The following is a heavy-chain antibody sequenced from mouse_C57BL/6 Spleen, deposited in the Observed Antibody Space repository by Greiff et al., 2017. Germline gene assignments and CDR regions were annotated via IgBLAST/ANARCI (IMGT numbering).Heavy chain of an antibody. CDR2: INPYNGGT. CDR1: GYTFTDYY. V-gene: IGHV1-19*01. D-gene: IGHD3-2*02. CDR3: ARRGGNLDSSGYDAMDY. Sequence: EVQLQQSGPVLVKPGASVKMSCKASGYTFTDYYMNWVKQSHGKSLEWIGVINPYNGGTSYNQKFKGKATLTVDKSSSTAYMELNSLTSEDSAVYYCARRGGNLDSSGYDAMDYWGQGTSVTVSS. J-gene: IGHJ4*01.